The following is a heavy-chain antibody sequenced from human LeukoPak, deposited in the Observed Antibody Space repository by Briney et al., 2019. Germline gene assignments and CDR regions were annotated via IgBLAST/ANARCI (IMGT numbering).Heavy chain of an antibody. CDR1: SGSISTDF. D-gene: IGHD2-21*01. J-gene: IGHJ5*02. CDR3: VREGVWSGWFDT. Sequence: SETLSLTCTVSSGSISTDFWTWIRQPPGKGLEWVAYISSSGSTNYNPSLESRVTIAVDTSKNQVSLKVNSVTAADTAVYYCVREGVWSGWFDTWGQGTLVTVSS. CDR2: ISSSGST. V-gene: IGHV4-59*01.